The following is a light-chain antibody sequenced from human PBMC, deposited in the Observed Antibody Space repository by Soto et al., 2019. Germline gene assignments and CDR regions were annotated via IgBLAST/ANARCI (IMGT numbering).Light chain of an antibody. J-gene: IGLJ3*02. CDR3: QTWGTGIQV. Sequence: QLVLTQSPPASASLGASVKLTCTLSSGHSSYAIAWHQQQPEKGPRYLMKLNSDGSHSKGDGIPDRFSGSSSGAERYLTISSLQSEDEADYYCQTWGTGIQVFGGGTKLTVL. CDR2: LNSDGSH. CDR1: SGHSSYA. V-gene: IGLV4-69*01.